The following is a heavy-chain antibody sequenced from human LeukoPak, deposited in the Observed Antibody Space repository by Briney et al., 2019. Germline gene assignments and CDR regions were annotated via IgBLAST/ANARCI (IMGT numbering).Heavy chain of an antibody. CDR2: IVPTPAIT. V-gene: IGHV1-69*04. CDR1: GGTFSSYA. CDR3: ARRADCGGSCFINYFDS. Sequence: SVKVSCKVSGGTFSSYAISWVRQAPGQGLEWMGRIVPTPAITNYAQNFQGRVTITADKSSNTVYMELSSLRSEDTAVYYCARRADCGGSCFINYFDSWGQGTLSPSPQ. D-gene: IGHD2-21*01. J-gene: IGHJ4*02.